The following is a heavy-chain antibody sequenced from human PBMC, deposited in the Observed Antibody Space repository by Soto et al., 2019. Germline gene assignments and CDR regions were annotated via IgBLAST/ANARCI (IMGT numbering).Heavy chain of an antibody. V-gene: IGHV3-23*01. CDR2: ISGSGGNT. Sequence: EVQLLESGGGSVQPGVSLRLSCAASGFTFSNYAMTWVRQAPGKGLEWVSAISGSGGNTYYADSVKGRFTISRDNSKNTLFLQMASLRAGDTAVYYCAKDVVEQQVPGNWFDPWGQGTLVTVSS. CDR1: GFTFSNYA. D-gene: IGHD6-13*01. CDR3: AKDVVEQQVPGNWFDP. J-gene: IGHJ5*02.